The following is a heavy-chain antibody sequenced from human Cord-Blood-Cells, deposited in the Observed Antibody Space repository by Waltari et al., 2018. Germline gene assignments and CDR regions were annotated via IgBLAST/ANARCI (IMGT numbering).Heavy chain of an antibody. J-gene: IGHJ3*02. Sequence: QVQLVQSGAEVKKPGSSVKVSCKASGGTFSSYAISWVRQAPGQGLEWMGGSIPILGIANYAQKFQGRVTITADKSTSTAYMELSSLRSEDTAVYYCARDLTGDDAFDIWGQGTMVTVSS. CDR2: SIPILGIA. CDR1: GGTFSSYA. CDR3: ARDLTGDDAFDI. V-gene: IGHV1-69*10. D-gene: IGHD7-27*01.